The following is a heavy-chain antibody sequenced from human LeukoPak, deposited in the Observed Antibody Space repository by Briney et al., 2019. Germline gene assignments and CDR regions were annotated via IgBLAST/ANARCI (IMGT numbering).Heavy chain of an antibody. J-gene: IGHJ4*02. D-gene: IGHD3-22*01. V-gene: IGHV1-69*04. Sequence: SVKVSCKASGGTFSSYAISWVRQPPGQGLEWMGRIIPILGIANYAQKFQGRVTITADKSTSTAYMELSGLRSEDTAVYYCARLADSSGSRTDYWGQGTLVTVSS. CDR3: ARLADSSGSRTDY. CDR1: GGTFSSYA. CDR2: IIPILGIA.